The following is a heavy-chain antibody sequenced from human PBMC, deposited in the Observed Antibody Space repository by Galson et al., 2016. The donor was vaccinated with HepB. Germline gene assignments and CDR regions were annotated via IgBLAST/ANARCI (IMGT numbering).Heavy chain of an antibody. Sequence: SLRLSCAASGFTFSRNGMHWVRQAPGKGLEWVAVIWYDGSNKYHADSVKGRFTISRDNSKNTLSLQMNSLRVEDTAVYYCVQGSTAPAVWGKGTAVTVAS. V-gene: IGHV3-33*06. J-gene: IGHJ6*04. CDR1: GFTFSRNG. CDR3: VQGSTAPAV. CDR2: IWYDGSNK. D-gene: IGHD1-26*01.